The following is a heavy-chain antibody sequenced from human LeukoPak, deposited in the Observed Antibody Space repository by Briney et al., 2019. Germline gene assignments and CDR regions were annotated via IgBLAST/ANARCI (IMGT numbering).Heavy chain of an antibody. D-gene: IGHD6-25*01. V-gene: IGHV3-23*01. CDR2: ISGSGSTT. CDR3: AKRSSGYYFDY. J-gene: IGHJ4*02. Sequence: GGSLRLSCAASGFTFSSYEMHWVRQAPGKGLEWVSAISGSGSTTYYADSVKGRFTFSRDNSKNTLYLQMNSLRAEDTAIYYCAKRSSGYYFDYWGPGTLVTVSS. CDR1: GFTFSSYE.